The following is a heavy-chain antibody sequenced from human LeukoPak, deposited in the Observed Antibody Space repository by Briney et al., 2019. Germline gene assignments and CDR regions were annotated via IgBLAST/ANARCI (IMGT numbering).Heavy chain of an antibody. V-gene: IGHV3-48*02. CDR1: GFTFSSYS. CDR3: ARGPEHIVVVTAIYNWFDP. D-gene: IGHD2-21*02. Sequence: PGGSLRLSCAASGFTFSSYSMNWVRQAPGKGLEWVSYISPSSSTIYYADSVKGRFTISRDNAKNSLYLQMNSLRDEDTAVYYCARGPEHIVVVTAIYNWFDPWGQGTLVTVSS. CDR2: ISPSSSTI. J-gene: IGHJ5*02.